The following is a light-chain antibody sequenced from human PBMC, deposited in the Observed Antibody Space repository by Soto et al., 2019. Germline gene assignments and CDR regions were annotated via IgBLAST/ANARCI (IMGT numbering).Light chain of an antibody. V-gene: IGKV1-5*01. J-gene: IGKJ5*01. CDR3: QQYNTYSAT. CDR2: GAS. CDR1: QNIASW. Sequence: DIQMTQSPSTLSASVGDSVTITCRASQNIASWLAWYQQTPGKAPKLLIYGASTSESGVPSRFSGSGSGTEITLTIRSLQPGDFATYYCQQYNTYSATFGQGTRLEIK.